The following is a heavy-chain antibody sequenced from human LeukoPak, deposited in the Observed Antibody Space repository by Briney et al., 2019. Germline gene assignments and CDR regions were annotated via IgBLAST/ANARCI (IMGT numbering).Heavy chain of an antibody. CDR1: GFIFHIYA. V-gene: IGHV3-23*01. CDR3: AKGAHTMIREGVEP. CDR2: IFGSGGGT. D-gene: IGHD3-22*01. J-gene: IGHJ5*02. Sequence: PGGSLSLSCAATGFIFHIYAMNWVRQAPGKGLEWVSGIFGSGGGTYYADSVKGRFTISRDNSKNTLYLQMNSLRAEDTAVYYCAKGAHTMIREGVEPWGQGTLVTVSS.